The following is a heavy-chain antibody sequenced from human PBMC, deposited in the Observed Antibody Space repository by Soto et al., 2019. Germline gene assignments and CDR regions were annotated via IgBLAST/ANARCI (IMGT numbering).Heavy chain of an antibody. CDR3: ARGGILTGTPIGYYYYYGMDV. J-gene: IGHJ6*02. CDR2: IYYSGST. V-gene: IGHV4-59*01. D-gene: IGHD3-9*01. CDR1: GGSISSYY. Sequence: NPSETLSLTCTVSGGSISSYYWSWIRQPPGKGLEWIGYIYYSGSTNYNPSLKSRVTISVDTSKNQFSLKLSSVTAADTAVYYCARGGILTGTPIGYYYYYGMDVWGQGTTVTVSS.